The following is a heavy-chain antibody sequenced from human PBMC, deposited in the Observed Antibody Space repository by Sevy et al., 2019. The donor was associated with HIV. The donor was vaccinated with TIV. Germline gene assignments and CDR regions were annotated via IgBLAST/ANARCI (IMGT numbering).Heavy chain of an antibody. V-gene: IGHV3-33*01. D-gene: IGHD1-1*01. Sequence: GGSLRLSCAASGFTFSNHGMNWVRQAPGKGLEWVAEIWYDGSKQYYPDSVKGRFTISRDKNTLYLQMNSLRAEDKAVYYCARDWNGGVFYYWGQGTLVTVSS. CDR1: GFTFSNHG. J-gene: IGHJ4*02. CDR2: IWYDGSKQ. CDR3: ARDWNGGVFYY.